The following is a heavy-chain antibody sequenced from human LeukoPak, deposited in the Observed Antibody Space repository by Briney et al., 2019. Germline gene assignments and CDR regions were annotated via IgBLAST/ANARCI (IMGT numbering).Heavy chain of an antibody. V-gene: IGHV1-2*02. Sequence: ASVKVSCKASGYTFTGYYMHWVRQAPGQGLEWMGWINPNSGGTNYAQEVQGRVTMTRDTSISTAYMELSRLRSDDTAVYYCASIGPYYYDSSGSLDAFDIWGQGTMVTVSS. CDR1: GYTFTGYY. D-gene: IGHD3-22*01. CDR2: INPNSGGT. CDR3: ASIGPYYYDSSGSLDAFDI. J-gene: IGHJ3*02.